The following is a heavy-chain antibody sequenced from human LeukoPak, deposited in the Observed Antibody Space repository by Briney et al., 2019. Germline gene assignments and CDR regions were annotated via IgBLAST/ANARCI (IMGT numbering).Heavy chain of an antibody. CDR1: GFTFSYHG. CDR2: MSLGGSRK. CDR3: SKDLTSDFGGDLDP. J-gene: IGHJ5*02. V-gene: IGHV3-30*02. Sequence: GGSLRLSCAASGFTFSYHGWHWVRQAPGRGLEWVGLMSLGGSRKYYADSVKGRFTISRDNSKSTVYLQMNSLRVEDAAVYYCSKDLTSDFGGDLDPWGQGTLVTVSS. D-gene: IGHD3-10*01.